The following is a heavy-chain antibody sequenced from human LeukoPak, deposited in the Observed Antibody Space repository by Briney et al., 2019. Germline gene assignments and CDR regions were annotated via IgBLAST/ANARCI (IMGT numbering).Heavy chain of an antibody. J-gene: IGHJ4*02. D-gene: IGHD6-19*01. Sequence: GGSLRLSCAASGFTFSDHYMDWVRQAPGKGLELVGRIRNKANSYTTEYAASVKGRFTISRDDSKNSLYLQINSLKIEDTAVYYCARVGSSGWEDYWGQGTLVTVSS. CDR3: ARVGSSGWEDY. CDR1: GFTFSDHY. V-gene: IGHV3-72*01. CDR2: IRNKANSYTT.